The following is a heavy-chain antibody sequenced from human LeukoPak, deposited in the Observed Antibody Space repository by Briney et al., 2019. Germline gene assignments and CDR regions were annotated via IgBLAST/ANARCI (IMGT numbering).Heavy chain of an antibody. D-gene: IGHD5-12*01. CDR2: ILYDGGNA. J-gene: IGHJ4*02. CDR3: ARGEFSGLDY. Sequence: PGGSLRLSCAASGFTFSSYAMHWVRQAPGKGLEWVAVILYDGGNAHYADSVRGRFTISRDNSKNTLWLQMNSLTPDDTAVYYCARGEFSGLDYWGQGTLVTVSS. CDR1: GFTFSSYA. V-gene: IGHV3-30-3*01.